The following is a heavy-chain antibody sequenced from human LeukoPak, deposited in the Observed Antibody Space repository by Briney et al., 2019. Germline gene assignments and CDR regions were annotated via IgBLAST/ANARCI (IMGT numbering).Heavy chain of an antibody. CDR2: INHSGST. V-gene: IGHV4-34*01. J-gene: IGHJ4*02. CDR3: ASAYYYDSSGYYDY. CDR1: GGSFSGSY. D-gene: IGHD3-22*01. Sequence: SETLSLTCAVYGGSFSGSYWNWIRQPPGKGLEWIGEINHSGSTTYNPSLKSRVTISVDTSKNQFSLKLSSVTAADTAVYYCASAYYYDSSGYYDYWGQGTLVTVSS.